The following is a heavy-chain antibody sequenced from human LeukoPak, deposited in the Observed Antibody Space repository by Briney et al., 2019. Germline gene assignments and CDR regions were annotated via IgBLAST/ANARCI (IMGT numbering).Heavy chain of an antibody. V-gene: IGHV4-30-2*01. Sequence: SETLSLTCTVSGGSISSGGYYWSWIRQPPGKGLEWIGYIYHSGSTYYNPSLKSRVTISLDRSKNQFSLKLSSVTAADTAVYYCARVYSSGSRAFQHWGQGTLVTVSS. CDR3: ARVYSSGSRAFQH. CDR1: GGSISSGGYY. D-gene: IGHD6-19*01. CDR2: IYHSGST. J-gene: IGHJ1*01.